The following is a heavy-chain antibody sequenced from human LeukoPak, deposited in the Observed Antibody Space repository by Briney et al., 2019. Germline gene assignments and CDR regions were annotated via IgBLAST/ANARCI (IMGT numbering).Heavy chain of an antibody. CDR2: IYYSGNT. D-gene: IGHD3-10*01. Sequence: PSQTLSLTCRVSGGAISSAGYYWSWIHQHPGKGLEWIGYIYYSGNTYYNPSLKSRVTISVDTSKNQFSLKLSSVTAADTAIYYCARDKSGSGSYTDDYYAMDVWGKGTTVTVSS. CDR3: ARDKSGSGSYTDDYYAMDV. CDR1: GGAISSAGYY. V-gene: IGHV4-31*03. J-gene: IGHJ6*04.